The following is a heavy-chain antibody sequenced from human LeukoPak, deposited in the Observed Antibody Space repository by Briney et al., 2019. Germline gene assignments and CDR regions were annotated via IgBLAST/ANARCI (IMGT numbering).Heavy chain of an antibody. CDR2: IEWDDDK. J-gene: IGHJ4*02. CDR1: GFTFSNYS. CDR3: ARRRGYSYAFDY. V-gene: IGHV2-70*11. Sequence: LRLSCAASGFTFSNYSMSWLRQPPGKALEWLARIEWDDDKYYSTSLKTRLTISKDTSKNQVVLSMTNMDPVDSATYYCARRRGYSYAFDYWGQGILVTVSS. D-gene: IGHD5-18*01.